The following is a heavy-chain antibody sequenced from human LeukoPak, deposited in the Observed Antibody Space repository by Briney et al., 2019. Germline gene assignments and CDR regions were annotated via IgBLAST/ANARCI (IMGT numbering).Heavy chain of an antibody. Sequence: SETLSLTCAVCGGSFSGYYWSWIRQPPGKGLEWIGEINHSGSTNYNPSLKSRVTISVDTSKNQFSLKLSSVTAADTAVYYCARAQPYSSGWYDAFDIWGQGTMVTVSS. CDR2: INHSGST. CDR3: ARAQPYSSGWYDAFDI. V-gene: IGHV4-34*01. J-gene: IGHJ3*02. CDR1: GGSFSGYY. D-gene: IGHD6-19*01.